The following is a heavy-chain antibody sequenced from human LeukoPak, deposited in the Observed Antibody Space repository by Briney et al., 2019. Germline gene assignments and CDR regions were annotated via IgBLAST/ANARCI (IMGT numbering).Heavy chain of an antibody. D-gene: IGHD3-22*01. CDR3: ATPSEHYYDSSGYSSRFDY. Sequence: SETLSLTCAVYGGSFSGYYWSWIRQPPGKGLEWIGEINHSGSTNYNPSLKSRVTISVDTSKNQFSLKLSSVTAADTAVYYCATPSEHYYDSSGYSSRFDYWDQGTLVTVSS. V-gene: IGHV4-34*01. J-gene: IGHJ4*02. CDR2: INHSGST. CDR1: GGSFSGYY.